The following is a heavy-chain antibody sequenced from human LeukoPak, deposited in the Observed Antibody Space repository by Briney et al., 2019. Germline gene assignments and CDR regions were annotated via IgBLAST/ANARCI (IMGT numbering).Heavy chain of an antibody. J-gene: IGHJ6*02. V-gene: IGHV4-4*02. CDR3: AREYNFWNDFIGNRGPYYYGLDV. CDR1: GASINSHNW. CDR2: VHHGGST. Sequence: PSETLSLTCAVSGASINSHNWWNWVRQSPGKGLEWIGEVHHGGSTNYNPSLASRVTISVDETRNLFSLKLNSVTAADTAVYYCAREYNFWNDFIGNRGPYYYGLDVWGQGTTVTVSS. D-gene: IGHD3/OR15-3a*01.